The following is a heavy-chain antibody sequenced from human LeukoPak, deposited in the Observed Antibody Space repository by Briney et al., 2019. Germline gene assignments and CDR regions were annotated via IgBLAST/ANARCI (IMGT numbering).Heavy chain of an antibody. CDR2: ISPTDSDT. CDR1: GYSFTSYW. J-gene: IGHJ4*02. V-gene: IGHV5-51*01. D-gene: IGHD2-8*02. Sequence: GESLKISCKGSGYSFTSYWIGWERQMPGKGLEWMGIISPTDSDTRYSPSFQGQVTISADKSISTAYLRSSSLKASDTAIFCCARRVSVWYWDCWGQGTLVTVCS. CDR3: ARRVSVWYWDC.